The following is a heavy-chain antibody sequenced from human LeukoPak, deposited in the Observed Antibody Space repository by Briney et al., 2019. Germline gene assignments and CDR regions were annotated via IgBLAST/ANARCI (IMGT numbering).Heavy chain of an antibody. CDR1: GFTFSSYA. J-gene: IGHJ4*02. CDR3: ARAAPSVLRFLEWLSPLDY. D-gene: IGHD3-3*01. CDR2: ISYDGSNK. V-gene: IGHV3-30-3*01. Sequence: GGSLRLSCAASGFTFSSYAMHWVRQAPGKGLEWVAVISYDGSNKYYADSVKGRFTISRDNSKNTLYLQMNSLRAEDTAVYYCARAAPSVLRFLEWLSPLDYWGQGTLVTVSS.